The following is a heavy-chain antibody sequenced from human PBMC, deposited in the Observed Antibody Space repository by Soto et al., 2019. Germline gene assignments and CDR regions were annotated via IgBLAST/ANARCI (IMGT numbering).Heavy chain of an antibody. J-gene: IGHJ4*01. V-gene: IGHV3-23*01. CDR3: ANALGGDFNNWNFDD. CDR2: ISAGGVT. Sequence: EVQLLESGGGLVQPGESLRLSCAASGFTSSSYAMNWVRQGPGKGLEWVYTISAGGVTFYADSVKGRFTISRDNSKNTLYLPMVGLRGDDTALYYCANALGGDFNNWNFDDWDHGTLVTFSA. CDR1: GFTSSSYA. D-gene: IGHD1-1*01.